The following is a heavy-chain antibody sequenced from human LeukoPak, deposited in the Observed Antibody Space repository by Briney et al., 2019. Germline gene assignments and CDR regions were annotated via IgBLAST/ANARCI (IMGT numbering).Heavy chain of an antibody. CDR2: INTSGGST. V-gene: IGHV1-46*04. CDR3: AREVSYDYMESSAVSGGAYYLDV. J-gene: IGHJ6*03. Sequence: GSLKLSCKASGFTFTSYCMHWVRQAPGQGLEWMGIINTSGGSTNYAHTLQGRVTMTRDMSTNTVYMEMSSLRSEDTAVYYCAREVSYDYMESSAVSGGAYYLDVWGKGTTVTVSS. D-gene: IGHD4-11*01. CDR1: GFTFTSYC.